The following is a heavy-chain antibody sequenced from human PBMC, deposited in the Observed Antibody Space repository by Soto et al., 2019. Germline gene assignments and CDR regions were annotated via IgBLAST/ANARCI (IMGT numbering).Heavy chain of an antibody. CDR3: AKDRSELLWFGELLGPFDY. CDR1: GFTFSSYA. Sequence: PGGSLRLSCAASGFTFSSYAMSWVRQAPGKGLEWVSAISGSGGSTYYADSVKGRFTISRDNSKNTLYLQMNSLRAEDTAVYYCAKDRSELLWFGELLGPFDYSGQGTLVTVST. J-gene: IGHJ4*02. V-gene: IGHV3-23*01. D-gene: IGHD3-10*01. CDR2: ISGSGGST.